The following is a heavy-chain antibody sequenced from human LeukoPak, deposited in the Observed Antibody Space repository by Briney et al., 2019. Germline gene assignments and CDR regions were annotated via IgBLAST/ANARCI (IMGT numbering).Heavy chain of an antibody. CDR3: ARGRREWELSDY. V-gene: IGHV1-46*01. CDR2: INPSGGST. J-gene: IGHJ4*02. Sequence: ASVKVSCKASGYTCTSYYMHWVRQAPGQGLGWMGIINPSGGSTSYAQEYQRRVTMTRDMSTSTVYMELSSLRSEDTAVYYCARGRREWELSDYWGQGTLVTVSS. CDR1: GYTCTSYY. D-gene: IGHD1-26*01.